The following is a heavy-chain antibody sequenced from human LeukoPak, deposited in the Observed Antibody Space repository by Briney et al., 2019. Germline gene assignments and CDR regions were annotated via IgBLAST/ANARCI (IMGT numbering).Heavy chain of an antibody. V-gene: IGHV1-69*05. CDR2: IIPIFSTA. J-gene: IGHJ6*03. Sequence: SVKVSCKASGGTFSSYAISWVRQAPGQRLEWIGGIIPIFSTANYAQKFQGRVTITTDESTSTAYMELRSLRSEDTAVYYCARHRWELLLRVNYYYYMDVWGKGTTVTVSS. CDR1: GGTFSSYA. D-gene: IGHD1-26*01. CDR3: ARHRWELLLRVNYYYYMDV.